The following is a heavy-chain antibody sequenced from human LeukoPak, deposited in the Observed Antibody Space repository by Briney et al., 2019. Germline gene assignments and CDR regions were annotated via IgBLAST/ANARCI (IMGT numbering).Heavy chain of an antibody. CDR1: GGSFSGYY. CDR2: INHSGST. D-gene: IGHD3-3*01. J-gene: IGHJ3*02. Sequence: SETLSLTCAVYGGSFSGYYWSWIRQPPGKGLEWIGEINHSGSTNYNPSLKSRVTISVDTSKNQFSLKLSSVTAADTAVYNCARGGLRFLEWLLYRQAFDIWGQGTMVTVSS. CDR3: ARGGLRFLEWLLYRQAFDI. V-gene: IGHV4-34*01.